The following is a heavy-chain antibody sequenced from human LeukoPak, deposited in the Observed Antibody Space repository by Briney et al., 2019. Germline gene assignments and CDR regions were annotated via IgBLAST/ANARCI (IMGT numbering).Heavy chain of an antibody. CDR2: ISGGGGST. Sequence: PGGSLRLSCGASGFTFSSCAMSWVRQAPGKGLEWVSAISGGGGSTYYADSVKGRFTISRDNSKNTLYLQMNSLRAEDTAVYYCARAAAHLLDYWGQGTLVTVSS. CDR1: GFTFSSCA. J-gene: IGHJ4*02. D-gene: IGHD2-2*01. V-gene: IGHV3-23*01. CDR3: ARAAAHLLDY.